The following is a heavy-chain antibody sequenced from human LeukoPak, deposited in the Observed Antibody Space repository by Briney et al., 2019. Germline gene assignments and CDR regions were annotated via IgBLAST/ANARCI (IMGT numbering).Heavy chain of an antibody. J-gene: IGHJ4*02. Sequence: GGSLRLSCAASGFTFSSYSMNWVRQAPGKGLERVSSISSSSSYIYYADSVKGRFTISRDNSKNTLYLQMNSLRAEDTAVYYCAKRVGTHIAAAGDFDYWGQGTLVTVSS. D-gene: IGHD6-13*01. CDR2: ISSSSSYI. CDR1: GFTFSSYS. V-gene: IGHV3-21*04. CDR3: AKRVGTHIAAAGDFDY.